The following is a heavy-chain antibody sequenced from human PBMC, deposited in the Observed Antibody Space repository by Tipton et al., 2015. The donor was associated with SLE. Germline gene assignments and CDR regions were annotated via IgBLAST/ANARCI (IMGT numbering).Heavy chain of an antibody. CDR1: GASINSPY. J-gene: IGHJ4*02. CDR2: VSYSGNT. CDR3: ARGSWTGQYYDH. V-gene: IGHV4-59*11. Sequence: GLVKPSETPSLTCSFSGASINSPYCSWIRQPPGQGLEWIGFVSYSGNTHYNPSLQSRLTISVDRSKNQFSLNLMSATAADTAVYYCARGSWTGQYYDHWGQGTLVTVSS. D-gene: IGHD3/OR15-3a*01.